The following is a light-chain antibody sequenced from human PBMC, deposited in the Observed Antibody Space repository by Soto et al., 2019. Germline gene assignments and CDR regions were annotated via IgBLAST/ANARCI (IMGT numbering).Light chain of an antibody. J-gene: IGKJ2*02. CDR3: QQSYSTPCT. CDR2: AAS. Sequence: DIQMTQSPSSLSASVGDRVTITCRASQSISSYLSWYQQKPGKAPKLLIYAASSLQSGVPSRFSGSGSGTDLTLTMSSLQPEDFVTYYCQQSYSTPCTFGQGTKLQIK. V-gene: IGKV1-39*01. CDR1: QSISSY.